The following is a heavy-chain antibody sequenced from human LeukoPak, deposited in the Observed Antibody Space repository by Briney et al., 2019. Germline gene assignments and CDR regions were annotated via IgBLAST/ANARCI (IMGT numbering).Heavy chain of an antibody. D-gene: IGHD6-13*01. Sequence: SETLSLTCAVYGGSFSGYYWGWIRQPPGKGLEWIGEINHSGSTNYNPSLKSRVTISVDTFKNQFSLKLSSVTAADTAVYYCARGKQFGSSWPYFWGQGTLVTVSS. V-gene: IGHV4-34*01. J-gene: IGHJ4*02. CDR3: ARGKQFGSSWPYF. CDR1: GGSFSGYY. CDR2: INHSGST.